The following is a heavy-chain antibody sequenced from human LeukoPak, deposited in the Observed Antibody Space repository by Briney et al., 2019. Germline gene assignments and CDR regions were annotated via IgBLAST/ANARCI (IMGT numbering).Heavy chain of an antibody. V-gene: IGHV1-24*01. D-gene: IGHD6-19*01. CDR3: ATLGRYSSGWYTSDY. Sequence: ASVKVSCKVSGYTLTELSMHWVRQAPGKGLEWMGGFDPEDGETIYAQKFQGRVTMTEDTSTDTAYMELSSLRSEDTAVYYCATLGRYSSGWYTSDYWGQGTLVTVSS. J-gene: IGHJ4*02. CDR1: GYTLTELS. CDR2: FDPEDGET.